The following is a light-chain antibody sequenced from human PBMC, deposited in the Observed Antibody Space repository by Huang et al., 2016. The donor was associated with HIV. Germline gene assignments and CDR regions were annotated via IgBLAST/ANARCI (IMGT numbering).Light chain of an antibody. J-gene: IGKJ3*01. CDR2: GAS. Sequence: EIVLTQSPGTLALSPGERATLSCRASQSVSSSYLAWSQQKPGQAPRLLIYGASRRATGIPDRFSGSVSGTDFTLTISRREPADFAVYYCQQYDSSPFTFGPGTKVDIK. CDR3: QQYDSSPFT. V-gene: IGKV3-20*01. CDR1: QSVSSSY.